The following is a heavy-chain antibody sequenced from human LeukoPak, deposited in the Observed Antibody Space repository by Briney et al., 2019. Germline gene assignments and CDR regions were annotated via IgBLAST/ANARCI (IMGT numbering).Heavy chain of an antibody. V-gene: IGHV1-69*05. Sequence: ASVKVSCKASGGTFSSYAISWVRQAPGQGLEWMGRIIPIFGTANYAQKFQGRVTITTDEPTSTAYMELSSLRSEDTAVYYCARGVQLDYYYYYMDVWGKGTTVTVSS. J-gene: IGHJ6*03. D-gene: IGHD5-18*01. CDR3: ARGVQLDYYYYYMDV. CDR2: IIPIFGTA. CDR1: GGTFSSYA.